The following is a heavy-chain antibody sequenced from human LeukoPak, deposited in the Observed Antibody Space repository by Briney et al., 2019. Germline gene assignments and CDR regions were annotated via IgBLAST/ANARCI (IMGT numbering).Heavy chain of an antibody. J-gene: IGHJ4*02. D-gene: IGHD6-19*01. CDR2: IKQDGSDR. V-gene: IGHV3-7*03. CDR3: VRNLAVAGTCFDS. CDR1: GFTFDDYG. Sequence: GGSLRLSCAASGFTFDDYGMSWVRQAPGTGLEWVANIKQDGSDRNYVTSVRGRFTISRDNAESSLYLQMNSLRVEDTAVYYCVRNLAVAGTCFDSWGQGTLVTVSS.